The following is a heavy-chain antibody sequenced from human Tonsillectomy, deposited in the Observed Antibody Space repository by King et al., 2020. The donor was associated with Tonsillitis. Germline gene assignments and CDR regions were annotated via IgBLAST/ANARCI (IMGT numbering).Heavy chain of an antibody. D-gene: IGHD5-12*01. CDR2: IDSDGNNT. Sequence: VQLVESGGGLVQPGGSLRLSCAASGFTFTNYWMHWVRQAPGKGLVWVSRIDSDGNNTNYADSVKGRFTISRDNAKNTLYLQMNSLRAEDAAVYYCGMGAATIFFDSWGQGTLVTVSS. CDR3: GMGAATIFFDS. V-gene: IGHV3-74*01. J-gene: IGHJ4*02. CDR1: GFTFTNYW.